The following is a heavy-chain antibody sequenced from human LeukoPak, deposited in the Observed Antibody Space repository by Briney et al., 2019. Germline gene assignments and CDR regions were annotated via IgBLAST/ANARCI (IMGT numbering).Heavy chain of an antibody. CDR1: GYSFTSYW. V-gene: IGHV5-51*01. CDR2: IYPGDSDT. D-gene: IGHD3-16*02. J-gene: IGHJ3*02. Sequence: GESLKISCKGSGYSFTSYWIGWVRQMPGKGLEWMGIIYPGDSDTRYSPSFQGQVTISADESISTAYLQWSSLKASDTAMYYCATVEYDYVWGSYRYPDAFDIWGQGTMVTVSS. CDR3: ATVEYDYVWGSYRYPDAFDI.